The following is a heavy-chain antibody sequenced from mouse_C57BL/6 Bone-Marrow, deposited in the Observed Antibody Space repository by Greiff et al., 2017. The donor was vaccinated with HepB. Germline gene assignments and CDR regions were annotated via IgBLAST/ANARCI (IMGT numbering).Heavy chain of an antibody. CDR2: ISYDGSN. D-gene: IGHD2-4*01. V-gene: IGHV3-6*01. CDR3: ARDDYDSYWYFDV. J-gene: IGHJ1*03. CDR1: GYSITSGYY. Sequence: EVQLQESGPGLVKPSQSLSLTCSVTGYSITSGYYWNWIRQFPGNKLEWMGYISYDGSNNYNPSLKNRISITRDTSTNQFFLKLNSVTTEDTATYYCARDDYDSYWYFDVWGTGTTVTVSS.